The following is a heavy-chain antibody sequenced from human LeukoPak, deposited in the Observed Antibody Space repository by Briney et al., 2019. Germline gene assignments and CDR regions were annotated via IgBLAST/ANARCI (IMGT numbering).Heavy chain of an antibody. CDR1: GFTFDDYA. J-gene: IGHJ4*02. D-gene: IGHD3-22*01. V-gene: IGHV3-9*01. CDR3: AKTVSSGYPYFDY. CDR2: ISWNSGSI. Sequence: GGSLRLPCAASGFTFDDYAMHWVRQAPGKGLEWVSGISWNSGSIGYADSVKGRFTISRDNAKNSLYLQMNSLRAEDTAVYYCAKTVSSGYPYFDYWGQGTLVTVSS.